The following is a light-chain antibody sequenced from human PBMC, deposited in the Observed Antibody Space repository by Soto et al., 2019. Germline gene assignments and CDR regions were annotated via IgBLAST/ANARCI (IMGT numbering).Light chain of an antibody. V-gene: IGKV3-15*01. J-gene: IGKJ4*01. CDR1: QSVSSN. CDR2: GAS. Sequence: EIVMTQSPATQSVSPGERATLSCRASQSVSSNLAWYQQKPGQAHRLLIYGASTGATGIPARFSGSGSGTEFTLTISSLQSEDFAVYYCQQYNNWPLTFGGGTKVEIK. CDR3: QQYNNWPLT.